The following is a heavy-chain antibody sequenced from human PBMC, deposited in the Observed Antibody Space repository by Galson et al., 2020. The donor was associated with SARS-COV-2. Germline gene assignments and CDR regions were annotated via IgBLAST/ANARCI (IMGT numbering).Heavy chain of an antibody. CDR2: ISYTGST. V-gene: IGHV4-59*08. CDR3: AKRAEGRRSSEDY. J-gene: IGHJ4*02. Sequence: SETLSLTCAVSIGSMTGHYWSWIRQAPGKGLEWIGYISYTGSTTYNPSLKSRVTISIDTSKNQFSLKLTSVTAADTALYYCAKRAEGRRSSEDYWGQGTLVTVSS. CDR1: IGSMTGHY. D-gene: IGHD1-26*01.